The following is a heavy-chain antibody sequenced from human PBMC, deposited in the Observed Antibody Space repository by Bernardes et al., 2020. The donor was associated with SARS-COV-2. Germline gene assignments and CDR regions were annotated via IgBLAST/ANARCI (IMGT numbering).Heavy chain of an antibody. CDR3: ATVYAYSGNYRGLDY. CDR2: FDPESGKT. CDR1: GYTLTELS. D-gene: IGHD1-26*01. V-gene: IGHV1-24*01. J-gene: IGHJ4*02. Sequence: ASVKVSCKVSGYTLTELSMHWVRQAPGKGLEWMGGFDPESGKTIYAQKFQGRVTMTEDTSTDTAYMDLSSLRSEDTAVYYCATVYAYSGNYRGLDYWGQGTLVTVSS.